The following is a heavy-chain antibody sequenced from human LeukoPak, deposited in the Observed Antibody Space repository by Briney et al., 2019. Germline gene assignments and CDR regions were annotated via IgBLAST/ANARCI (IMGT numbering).Heavy chain of an antibody. CDR2: IYYSGST. Sequence: SQTLSLTCTVSGGSISCGGYYWSWIRQHPGKGLEWIGYIYYSGSTYYNPSLKSRVTISVDTSKNQFSLKLSSVTAADTAVYYCAREDVLDRRNIDYWGQGTLVTVSS. D-gene: IGHD1-14*01. J-gene: IGHJ4*02. V-gene: IGHV4-31*03. CDR3: AREDVLDRRNIDY. CDR1: GGSISCGGYY.